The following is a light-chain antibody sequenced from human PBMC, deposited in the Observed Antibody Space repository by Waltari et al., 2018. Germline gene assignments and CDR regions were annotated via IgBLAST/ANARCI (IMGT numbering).Light chain of an antibody. Sequence: QTVVTQEPSLSVSPGGTVTLTCALSSGSFSTTSYPSWYQQTPGQAPRTLVYKTNTRSSGVPDRFSGSILGNKVALTITGAQAEDESDYYCLVYMGSGIWVFGGGTKLTVL. CDR1: SGSFSTTSY. CDR2: KTN. CDR3: LVYMGSGIWV. J-gene: IGLJ3*02. V-gene: IGLV8-61*01.